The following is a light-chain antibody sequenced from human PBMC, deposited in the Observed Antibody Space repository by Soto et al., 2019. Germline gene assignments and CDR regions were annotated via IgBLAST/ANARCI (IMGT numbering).Light chain of an antibody. CDR1: SSDVGDYNY. CDR2: DVS. J-gene: IGLJ1*01. V-gene: IGLV2-14*01. Sequence: QSALTQPASVSGSPEQSITISCTGTSSDVGDYNYVSWYQQHPGKAPKLMLYDVSNRPSGISNRFSGSKSGNTASLTISGLQAEDEADYYCSSYTSSSTLFGTGTKLTVL. CDR3: SSYTSSSTL.